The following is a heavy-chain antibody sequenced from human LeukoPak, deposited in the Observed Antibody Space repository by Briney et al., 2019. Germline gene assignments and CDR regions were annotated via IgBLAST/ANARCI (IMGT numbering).Heavy chain of an antibody. V-gene: IGHV3-30*18. Sequence: PGGFLRLSCVASGFNFSSYGMHWVRQAPGKGLEWVAVISYDGSNKYYADSVKGRFTISRDNSKNTLYLQMNSLRAEDTAVYYCAKSVAAAGPPFDYWGQGTLVTVSS. D-gene: IGHD6-13*01. J-gene: IGHJ4*02. CDR1: GFNFSSYG. CDR3: AKSVAAAGPPFDY. CDR2: ISYDGSNK.